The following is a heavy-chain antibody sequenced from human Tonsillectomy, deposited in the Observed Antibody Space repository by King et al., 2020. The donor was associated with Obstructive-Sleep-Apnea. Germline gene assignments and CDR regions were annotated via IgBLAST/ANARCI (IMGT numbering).Heavy chain of an antibody. CDR3: ARGPSLGEENDY. V-gene: IGHV4-39*06. J-gene: IGHJ4*02. D-gene: IGHD2-21*01. Sequence: QLQESGPGLVKPSETLSLTCTLSGGSISTSYYWTWIRQPPGKGLEWIWTIYYIGSTYYNPSLKSRLTISVDTSTNQFALNLSSVTAADTAVYYCARGPSLGEENDYWGQGTLVTVSS. CDR2: IYYIGST. CDR1: GGSISTSYY.